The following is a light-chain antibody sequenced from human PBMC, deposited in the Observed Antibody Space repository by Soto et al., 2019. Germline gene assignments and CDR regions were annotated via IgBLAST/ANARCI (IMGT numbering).Light chain of an antibody. CDR1: SSDVGGYNY. Sequence: QSVLTQPASVSGSPGQSITISCTGTSSDVGGYNYVSWYQQHPGEVPRLMIFDVSNRPSGVSNRFSGSKSGNTASLTISGLQAEDEADYYCSSFTTSSTLMVFGGGTQLTVL. CDR3: SSFTTSSTLMV. CDR2: DVS. J-gene: IGLJ2*01. V-gene: IGLV2-14*03.